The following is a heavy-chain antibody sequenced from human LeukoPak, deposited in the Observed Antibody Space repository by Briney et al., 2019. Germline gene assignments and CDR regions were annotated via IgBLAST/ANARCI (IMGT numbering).Heavy chain of an antibody. Sequence: PGGSLRLSCAASGFTFSSYAMHWVRQAPGKGLEWVAVLSYDGSNKYYADSVKGRFTISRDNSKNTLYLQMNSLRAEDTAVYYXXXXLTXXXFXXGYSMSDYDAFDIWGQGTMVTVSS. D-gene: IGHD3-3*01. V-gene: IGHV3-30-3*01. CDR3: XXXLTXXXFXXGYSMSDYDAFDI. CDR2: LSYDGSNK. J-gene: IGHJ3*02. CDR1: GFTFSSYA.